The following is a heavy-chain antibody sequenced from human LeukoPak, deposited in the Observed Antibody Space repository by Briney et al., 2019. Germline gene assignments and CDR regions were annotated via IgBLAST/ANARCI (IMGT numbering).Heavy chain of an antibody. CDR1: GYSISSGYY. Sequence: PSETLSLTCTVSGYSISSGYYWGWIRQPPGKGLEWIGSIYHSGSTYYNPSLKSRVTISVDTSKNQFSLKLSSVTAADTAVYYCARRGSQDWYFDLWGRGTLVTVSS. J-gene: IGHJ2*01. D-gene: IGHD3-16*01. CDR3: ARRGSQDWYFDL. V-gene: IGHV4-38-2*02. CDR2: IYHSGST.